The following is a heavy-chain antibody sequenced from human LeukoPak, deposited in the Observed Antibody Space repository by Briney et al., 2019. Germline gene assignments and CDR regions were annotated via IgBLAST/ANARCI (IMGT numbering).Heavy chain of an antibody. D-gene: IGHD3-16*01. Sequence: SQTLSLTCAVSGGSISSGGYSWSWIRQPPGKGLEWIGYIYHSGSTYYNPSLKSRVTISVDRSKNQFSLKLSSVTAADTAVYYCARRLRPDAFDIWGQGTMVTVSS. J-gene: IGHJ3*02. CDR1: GGSISSGGYS. CDR3: ARRLRPDAFDI. CDR2: IYHSGST. V-gene: IGHV4-30-2*01.